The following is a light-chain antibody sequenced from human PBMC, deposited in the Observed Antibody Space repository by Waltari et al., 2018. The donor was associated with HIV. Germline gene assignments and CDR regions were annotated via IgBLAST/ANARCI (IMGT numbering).Light chain of an antibody. CDR1: QSVSSNS. CDR3: QQYENWPPFT. J-gene: IGKJ4*01. CDR2: GAS. V-gene: IGKV3-20*01. Sequence: EIVLTQSPGTLSLSPGEGATLSCRASQSVSSNSIAWYQQKPGQAPRLLIYGASSRATGIPDRFSGSGSGTDFTLTISSLQSEDFAIYYCQQYENWPPFTFGGGTRVEIK.